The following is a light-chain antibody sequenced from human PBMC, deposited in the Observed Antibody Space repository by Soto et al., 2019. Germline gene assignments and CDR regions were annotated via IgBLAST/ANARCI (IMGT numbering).Light chain of an antibody. CDR2: GAS. CDR3: QQYNNWWT. V-gene: IGKV3-15*01. J-gene: IGKJ1*01. CDR1: QSVSNN. Sequence: EIVMTQSPATLSVSPGERATLSCRASQSVSNNLAWYQKKPGQAPRLLIYGASTRATGIPARFSGSGSGTEFTLTISRLQSEDFAVYNCQQYNNWWTFGQGTRVEIK.